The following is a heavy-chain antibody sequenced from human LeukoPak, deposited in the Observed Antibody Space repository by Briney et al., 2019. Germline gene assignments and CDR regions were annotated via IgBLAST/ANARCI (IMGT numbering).Heavy chain of an antibody. Sequence: SETLSLTCTVSGGSISSGGYYWSWIRQHPGKGLEWIGYIYYSGSTYYNPSLKSRVTISVDTSKNQFSLKLSSVTAADTAVYYCARIPYSSGLNFDYWGQGTLVTVSS. CDR1: GGSISSGGYY. V-gene: IGHV4-31*03. CDR2: IYYSGST. J-gene: IGHJ4*02. D-gene: IGHD6-19*01. CDR3: ARIPYSSGLNFDY.